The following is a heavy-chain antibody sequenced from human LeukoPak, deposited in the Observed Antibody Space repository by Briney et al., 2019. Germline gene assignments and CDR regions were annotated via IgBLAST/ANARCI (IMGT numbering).Heavy chain of an antibody. CDR2: IYYSGST. CDR3: ARALLGSSGYYFDY. Sequence: PSETLSLTCTVSGGSISSSSYYWGWLRQPPGTGLEWIGSIYYSGSTYYNPSLKSRVTISVDTSKNQFSLKLSSVTAADTAVYYCARALLGSSGYYFDYWGQGTLVTVSS. V-gene: IGHV4-39*01. J-gene: IGHJ4*02. CDR1: GGSISSSSYY. D-gene: IGHD3-22*01.